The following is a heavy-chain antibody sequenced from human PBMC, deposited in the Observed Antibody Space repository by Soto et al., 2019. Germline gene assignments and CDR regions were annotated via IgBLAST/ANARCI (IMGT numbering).Heavy chain of an antibody. Sequence: SETLSLTCTVSGGSISSGDYYWSWIRQPPGKGLEWIGYIYYSGSTYYNPSLKSRVTISVDTSKNQFSLKLSSVTAADTAVYYWASFDIVLVPAPHPHSFDIWGQGTMVTVSS. CDR1: GGSISSGDYY. CDR2: IYYSGST. V-gene: IGHV4-30-4*01. CDR3: ASFDIVLVPAPHPHSFDI. J-gene: IGHJ3*02. D-gene: IGHD2-2*01.